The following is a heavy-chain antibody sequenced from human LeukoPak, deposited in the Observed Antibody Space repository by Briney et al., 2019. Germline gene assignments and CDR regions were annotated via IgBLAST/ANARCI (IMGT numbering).Heavy chain of an antibody. CDR1: GYSISSGYY. CDR3: AREYSSSSAGGFDY. CDR2: IYQSGST. D-gene: IGHD6-6*01. Sequence: SETLSLTCSVSGYSISSGYYWGWIRQPPGKGLEWIGSIYQSGSTSYNSSLKSRVTISVDTSKNQFSLKLSSVTAADTAVYYCAREYSSSSAGGFDYWGQGTLVTVSS. J-gene: IGHJ4*02. V-gene: IGHV4-38-2*02.